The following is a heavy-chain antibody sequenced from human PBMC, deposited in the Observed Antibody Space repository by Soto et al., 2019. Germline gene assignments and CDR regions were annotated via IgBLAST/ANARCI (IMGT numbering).Heavy chain of an antibody. D-gene: IGHD3-3*01. J-gene: IGHJ5*02. CDR3: ARGWFWSGSFSCFDP. V-gene: IGHV4-59*01. CDR1: SGSISNYY. Sequence: SLTCTVSSGSISNYYWSWIRQPPGKRLEWIGYIIYSDRDYSVTTIYNPSLKSRVTMSVDTSENQFSLKLSSVTAADTAVYYCARGWFWSGSFSCFDPWGQGTLVTVSS. CDR2: IIYSDRDYSVTT.